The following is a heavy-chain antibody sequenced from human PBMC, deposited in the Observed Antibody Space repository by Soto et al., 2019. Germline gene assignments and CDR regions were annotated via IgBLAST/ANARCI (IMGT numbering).Heavy chain of an antibody. CDR1: GFTFSSYA. CDR2: ISGSGGST. D-gene: IGHD3-10*01. CDR3: AKDLLGYEGSGSSFLGYYGMDV. Sequence: GGSLRLSCAASGFTFSSYAMSWVRQAPGKGLEWVSAISGSGGSTYYADSVKGRFTISRDNSKNTLYLQMNSLRAEDTAVYYCAKDLLGYEGSGSSFLGYYGMDVWGQGTMVTVSS. V-gene: IGHV3-23*01. J-gene: IGHJ6*02.